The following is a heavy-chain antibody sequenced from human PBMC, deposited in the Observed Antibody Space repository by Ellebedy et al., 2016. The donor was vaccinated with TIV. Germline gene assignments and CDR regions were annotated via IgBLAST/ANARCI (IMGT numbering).Heavy chain of an antibody. D-gene: IGHD3-10*01. V-gene: IGHV1-69*13. CDR2: VIPIFGTA. Sequence: ASVKVSCKASGGNFNTNAINWVRQAPGQGLEWMGGVIPIFGTANYAQKFQGRLTITADESMTTAYMDLSSLRSEDTAVYYCARVRWATVARGVPFHYGMDVWGQGTTVTVTS. J-gene: IGHJ6*02. CDR3: ARVRWATVARGVPFHYGMDV. CDR1: GGNFNTNA.